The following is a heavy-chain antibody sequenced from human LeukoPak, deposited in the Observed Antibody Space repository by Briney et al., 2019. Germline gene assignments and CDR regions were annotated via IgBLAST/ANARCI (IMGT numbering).Heavy chain of an antibody. CDR3: ARARNYYDSSGYESDAFDI. Sequence: GGSLRLSCAASGFTFINAWMAWVRQAPGKGLEWVSYISSSGSTIYYADSVKGRFTISRDNAKNSLYLQMNSLRAEDTAVYYCARARNYYDSSGYESDAFDIWGQGTMVTVSS. J-gene: IGHJ3*02. CDR2: ISSSGSTI. V-gene: IGHV3-11*04. CDR1: GFTFINAW. D-gene: IGHD3-22*01.